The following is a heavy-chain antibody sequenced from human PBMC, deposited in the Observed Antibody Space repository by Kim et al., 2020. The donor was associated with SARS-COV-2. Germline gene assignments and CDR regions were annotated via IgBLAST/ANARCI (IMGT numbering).Heavy chain of an antibody. Sequence: GGSLRLSCRGSGFTFSSYGMNWVRQAPGKGLEWISYISTRSKNISYAVSVKGRFTVSRDDVSNSLFLQMDSLRDEDTAVYYCARDHGDYTWGNYRYSFDFWGQGTLATVSS. CDR2: ISTRSKNI. D-gene: IGHD3-16*02. V-gene: IGHV3-48*02. CDR1: GFTFSSYG. CDR3: ARDHGDYTWGNYRYSFDF. J-gene: IGHJ4*02.